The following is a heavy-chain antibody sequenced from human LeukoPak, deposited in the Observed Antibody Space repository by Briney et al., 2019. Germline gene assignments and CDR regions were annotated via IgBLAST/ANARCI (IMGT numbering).Heavy chain of an antibody. V-gene: IGHV3-7*03. J-gene: IGHJ6*02. CDR1: GFTFSSYW. Sequence: GGSLRLSCAASGFTFSSYWMNWARQAPGKGLEWVASINHNGNVNYYVDSVKGRFTISRDNAKNSLYLKMSNLRAEDTAVYFCARGGGLDVWGQGATVTVSS. D-gene: IGHD3-16*01. CDR2: INHNGNVN. CDR3: ARGGGLDV.